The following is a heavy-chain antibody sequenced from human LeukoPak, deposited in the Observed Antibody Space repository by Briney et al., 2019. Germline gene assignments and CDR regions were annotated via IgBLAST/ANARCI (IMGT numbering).Heavy chain of an antibody. D-gene: IGHD6-19*01. J-gene: IGHJ6*02. CDR1: GFTFSSYS. Sequence: GGSLRLSCAASGFTFSSYSMNWVRQAPGKGLEWVSSISSSSYIYYADSVKGRFTISRDNAKNSLYLQMNSLRAEDTAVYYCARDPDRAVPGDYYYGMDVWGQGTTVTVSS. CDR2: ISSSSYI. CDR3: ARDPDRAVPGDYYYGMDV. V-gene: IGHV3-21*01.